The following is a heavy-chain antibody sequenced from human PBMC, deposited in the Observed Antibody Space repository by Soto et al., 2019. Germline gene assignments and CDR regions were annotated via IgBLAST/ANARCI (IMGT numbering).Heavy chain of an antibody. D-gene: IGHD3-10*02. V-gene: IGHV2-5*02. J-gene: IGHJ4*02. CDR2: IFWDDDK. CDR3: VYSRPLGHKSGGKYYVWDS. CDR1: GFSLSTNGVG. Sequence: SGPTLVNPTQTLTLTCTFSGFSLSTNGVGVGWIRQTPGKALEWLALIFWDDDKRHSPSLKSRLTITKDTSKNQVALTMAYMDPVETATYYCVYSRPLGHKSGGKYYVWDSWGQGTLAPVSS.